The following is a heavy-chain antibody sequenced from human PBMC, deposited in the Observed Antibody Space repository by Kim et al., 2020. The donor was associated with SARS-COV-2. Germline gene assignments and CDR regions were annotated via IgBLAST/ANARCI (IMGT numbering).Heavy chain of an antibody. CDR1: GGSFSGYY. D-gene: IGHD2-2*01. CDR2: INHSGST. J-gene: IGHJ6*02. V-gene: IGHV4-34*01. Sequence: SETLSLTCAVYGGSFSGYYWSWIRQPPGKGLEWIGEINHSGSTNYNPSLKSRVTISVDTSKNQFSLKLSSVTAADTAVYYCASGGGYCSSTSCYPGGRSSYGMDVWGQGTTVTVSS. CDR3: ASGGGYCSSTSCYPGGRSSYGMDV.